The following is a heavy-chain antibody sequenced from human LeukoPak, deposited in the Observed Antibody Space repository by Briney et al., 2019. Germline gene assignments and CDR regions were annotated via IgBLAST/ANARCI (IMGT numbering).Heavy chain of an antibody. CDR1: GGSISSGGYY. J-gene: IGHJ4*02. D-gene: IGHD3-22*01. CDR3: ASALRDYYDSSYYFDY. CDR2: IDDSGST. Sequence: PSETLSLTCTVSGGSISSGGYYWSWIRQHPGKGLEWIGYIDDSGSTYYNPFLKSRVTISVDTSKNQFSLKLSSVTAADTAVYYCASALRDYYDSSYYFDYWGQGTLVTVSS. V-gene: IGHV4-31*03.